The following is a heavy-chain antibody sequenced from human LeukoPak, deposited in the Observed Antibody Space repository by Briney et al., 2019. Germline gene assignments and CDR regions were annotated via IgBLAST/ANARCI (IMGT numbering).Heavy chain of an antibody. CDR3: ARLAYCSSTSCYMYYYYGMAV. CDR2: ISAYDGNT. CDR1: GYTFTSYG. J-gene: IGHJ6*02. D-gene: IGHD2-2*02. V-gene: IGHV1-18*01. Sequence: ASVKVSCKASGYTFTSYGISWVRQAPGQGLEWMGWISAYDGNTDYAQKLQGRVTMTTDTSTSTAYMELRSLRSDDTAVYYCARLAYCSSTSCYMYYYYGMAVWGQGTTVTVSS.